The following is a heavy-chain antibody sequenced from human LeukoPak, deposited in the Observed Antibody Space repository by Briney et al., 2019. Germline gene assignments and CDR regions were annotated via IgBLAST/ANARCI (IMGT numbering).Heavy chain of an antibody. D-gene: IGHD6-13*01. CDR2: ITGSGGST. V-gene: IGHV3-23*01. CDR1: GFTFSNFA. J-gene: IGHJ4*02. Sequence: PGGSLRLSCAASGFTFSNFAMSWVRQAPGKGLEWVSAITGSGGSTYYADSVKGRFTISRDNSKNTLYLQMNSLRAEDTAVYYCAKGDGIAAAGPFDYWGQGTLVTVSS. CDR3: AKGDGIAAAGPFDY.